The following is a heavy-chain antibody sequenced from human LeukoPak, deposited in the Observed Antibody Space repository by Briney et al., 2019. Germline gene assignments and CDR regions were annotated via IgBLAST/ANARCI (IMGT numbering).Heavy chain of an antibody. D-gene: IGHD1-14*01. CDR1: GFTVVTND. CDR2: LYSDGNT. V-gene: IGHV3-53*01. Sequence: GGSLRLSCAASGFTVVTNDMTWVRQAPGEGLEWVSVLYSDGNTKYADSVQGRFTISRDNSKNTLYLEMNSLSPDDTAVYYCARGVEPLAADTLAYWGQGTLVTVSS. CDR3: ARGVEPLAADTLAY. J-gene: IGHJ4*02.